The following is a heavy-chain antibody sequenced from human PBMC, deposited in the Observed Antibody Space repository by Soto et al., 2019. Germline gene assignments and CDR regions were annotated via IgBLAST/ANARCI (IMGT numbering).Heavy chain of an antibody. J-gene: IGHJ3*02. CDR3: ARVFVAGVSAFDI. D-gene: IGHD6-19*01. V-gene: IGHV3-21*01. Sequence: EVQLVESGGGLVKPGGSLRLSCAASGFTFSSYSMNWVRQAPGKGLEWVSSISSSSSYIYYADSVKGRFTISRDNAKNSLYLQINSLRAEDTAVYYCARVFVAGVSAFDIWGQGTMVTVSS. CDR1: GFTFSSYS. CDR2: ISSSSSYI.